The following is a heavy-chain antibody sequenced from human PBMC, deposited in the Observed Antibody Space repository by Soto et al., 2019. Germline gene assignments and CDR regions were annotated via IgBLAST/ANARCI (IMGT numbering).Heavy chain of an antibody. CDR2: INQDGSER. CDR1: GFNFITYS. Sequence: GGSLRLSCAASGFNFITYSLSWVRQAPGKGLEWVANINQDGSERYYVDSVRGRFTISRDNVENSLYLQLNSLRPEDTAVYYCAVYGYGVSAAAYWGQGTLVTVSS. CDR3: AVYGYGVSAAAY. D-gene: IGHD4-17*01. V-gene: IGHV3-7*03. J-gene: IGHJ4*02.